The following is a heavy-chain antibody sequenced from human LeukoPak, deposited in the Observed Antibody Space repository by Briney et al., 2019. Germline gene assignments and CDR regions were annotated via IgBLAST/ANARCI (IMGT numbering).Heavy chain of an antibody. J-gene: IGHJ4*02. D-gene: IGHD3-22*01. CDR1: GFTFSSYV. CDR3: ARVAYYDTSGIDY. V-gene: IGHV3-33*01. Sequence: SGGSLRLSCAASGFTFSSYVMHWVRQAPGKGLAWVAAIWYDGSTTDYADSVKGRFSISRDNSKNTLYLQMNSLRADDTAVYYCARVAYYDTSGIDYWGQGTLVTVSS. CDR2: IWYDGSTT.